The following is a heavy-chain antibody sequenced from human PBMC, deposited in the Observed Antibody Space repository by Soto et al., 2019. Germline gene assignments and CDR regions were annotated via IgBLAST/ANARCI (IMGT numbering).Heavy chain of an antibody. CDR2: INSDGSST. J-gene: IGHJ3*02. Sequence: EVQLVESGGGLVQPGGSLRLSCAASGFTFSSYWMHWVRQAPGKGLVWVSRINSDGSSTSYADSVKGRFTISRDNAKNTLYLPMNSLRAEDTDVYYGARDVGYGDARDAFDIWGQGTMVTVSS. D-gene: IGHD4-17*01. CDR1: GFTFSSYW. CDR3: ARDVGYGDARDAFDI. V-gene: IGHV3-74*01.